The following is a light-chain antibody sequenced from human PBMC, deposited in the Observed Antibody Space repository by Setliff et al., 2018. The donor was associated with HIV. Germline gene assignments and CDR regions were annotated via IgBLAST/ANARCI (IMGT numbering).Light chain of an antibody. CDR2: EVS. CDR3: SSYRSGNTLV. V-gene: IGLV2-14*01. CDR1: SSDVGGYKY. J-gene: IGLJ1*01. Sequence: QSVLTQPASVSGSPGQSITISCTGTSSDVGGYKYVYWYQQHPGKAPKLMIYEVSNRPSGISNRSSGSKSGNTASLTISGLQAEDEADYYCSSYRSGNTLVFGTGTKVTVL.